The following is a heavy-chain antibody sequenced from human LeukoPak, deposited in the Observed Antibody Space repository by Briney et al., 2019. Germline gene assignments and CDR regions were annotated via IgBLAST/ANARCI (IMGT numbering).Heavy chain of an antibody. CDR3: ARDSYSIVDTAMKYFDY. J-gene: IGHJ4*02. CDR2: MNPNSGNT. D-gene: IGHD5-18*01. V-gene: IGHV1-8*01. Sequence: ASVKVSCKASGYTFTSYDINWVRQATGQGLEWMGWMNPNSGNTGYAQKLQGRVTMTTDTSTSTAYMELRSLRSDDTAVYYCARDSYSIVDTAMKYFDYWGQGTLVTVSS. CDR1: GYTFTSYD.